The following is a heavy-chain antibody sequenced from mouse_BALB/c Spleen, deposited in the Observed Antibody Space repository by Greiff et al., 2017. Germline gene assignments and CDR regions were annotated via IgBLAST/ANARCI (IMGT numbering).Heavy chain of an antibody. CDR3: ARDYYGSPLAY. D-gene: IGHD1-1*01. Sequence: QVQLQQSGAELAKPGASVKMSCKATGYTFTSYWMHWVKQRPGQGLEWIGYIIPNTGYTEYNQKFKDKATLTADKSSSTAYMQLSSLTSEDSAVYYCARDYYGSPLAYWGQGTLVTVSA. J-gene: IGHJ3*01. CDR2: IIPNTGYT. V-gene: IGHV1-7*01. CDR1: GYTFTSYW.